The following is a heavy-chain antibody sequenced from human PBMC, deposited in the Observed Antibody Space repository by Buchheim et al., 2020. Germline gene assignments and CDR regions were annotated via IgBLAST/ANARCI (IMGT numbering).Heavy chain of an antibody. D-gene: IGHD6-13*01. Sequence: QVQLQQWGAGLLKPSETLSLTCAVYGGSFSGYYWSWIRQPPGKGLEWIGEINPSGSPNYNPSLKSRVTISVDTSKNQFSLKLSSVTAADTAVYYCARGSIAAAGTSVDYWGQGTL. CDR2: INPSGSP. J-gene: IGHJ4*02. CDR1: GGSFSGYY. V-gene: IGHV4-34*01. CDR3: ARGSIAAAGTSVDY.